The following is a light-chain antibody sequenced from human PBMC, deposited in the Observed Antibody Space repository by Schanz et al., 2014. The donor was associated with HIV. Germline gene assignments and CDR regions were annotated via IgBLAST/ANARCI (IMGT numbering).Light chain of an antibody. V-gene: IGKV3-15*01. CDR1: QSVSSN. CDR3: QQYATSAFT. J-gene: IGKJ3*01. CDR2: DVS. Sequence: EKVMTQSPATLSVSPGERATLSCRASQSVSSNLAWYQQKPGQAPRLLIYDVSTRATGIPARFSGSGSGTEFTLTISRLEPEDFAVYFCQQYATSAFTFGPGTKVDIK.